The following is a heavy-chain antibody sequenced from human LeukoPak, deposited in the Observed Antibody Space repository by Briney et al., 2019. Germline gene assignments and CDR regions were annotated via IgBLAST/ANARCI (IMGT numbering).Heavy chain of an antibody. V-gene: IGHV3-7*01. CDR1: GFTFSTNW. Sequence: GGSLRLSCAASGFTFSTNWMSWVRQAPGKGLEWVANIKQDGSEKYYIDSVKGRFTISRDNAKNSLYLQMNSLRAEDTAMYYCARDSAGNDYWGQGTLVTVSS. J-gene: IGHJ4*02. CDR2: IKQDGSEK. D-gene: IGHD6-13*01. CDR3: ARDSAGNDY.